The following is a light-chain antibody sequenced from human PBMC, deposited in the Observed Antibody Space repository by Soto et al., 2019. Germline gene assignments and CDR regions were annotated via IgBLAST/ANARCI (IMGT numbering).Light chain of an antibody. V-gene: IGKV1-5*03. CDR2: KAS. Sequence: DIQMTQSPSTLSASVGDRVTITCRTSQTINTWLAWYQQKPGEAPKLLIYKASSLESGVPARFSGSGSGTEFTLTISSLQSEDFALYYCQQYNAWRTFGRGTKVDI. CDR3: QQYNAWRT. CDR1: QTINTW. J-gene: IGKJ1*01.